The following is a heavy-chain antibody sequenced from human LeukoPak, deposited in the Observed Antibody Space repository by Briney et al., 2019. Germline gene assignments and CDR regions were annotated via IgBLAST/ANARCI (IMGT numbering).Heavy chain of an antibody. Sequence: PGGSLRLSCAASGLTFSSYGMSWVRQAPGKGLEWVSAISGSGGSTYYADSVKGRFTISRDNSKNMVWLQINSPTAEDTATYYCAKDGNWARFEDWGQGTLVTVSS. CDR2: ISGSGGST. D-gene: IGHD7-27*01. J-gene: IGHJ4*02. CDR3: AKDGNWARFED. V-gene: IGHV3-23*01. CDR1: GLTFSSYG.